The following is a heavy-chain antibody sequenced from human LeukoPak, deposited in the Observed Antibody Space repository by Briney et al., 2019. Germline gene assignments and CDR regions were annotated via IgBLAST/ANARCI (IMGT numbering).Heavy chain of an antibody. V-gene: IGHV3-30*01. J-gene: IGHJ4*02. CDR3: ARPYSGSYTGDY. CDR1: GFTFSSDA. CDR2: ISYDGSNK. D-gene: IGHD1-26*01. Sequence: GGSLRLSCAASGFTFSSDALHWVRQAPGKGLEWVAVISYDGSNKYSEDSVKSRFTISRDNSKNTMYLQMNSLRAEDTAVYYCARPYSGSYTGDYWGQGTMVTVSS.